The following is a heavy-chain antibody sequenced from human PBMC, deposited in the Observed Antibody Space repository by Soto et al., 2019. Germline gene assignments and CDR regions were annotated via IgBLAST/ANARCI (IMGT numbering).Heavy chain of an antibody. Sequence: SETLSLTCAVYGGSFSGYYWSWIRQPPGKGLEWIGEINHSGSTNYNPSLKSRVTISVDTSKNQFSLKLSSVTAADTVVYYCARVWYYDFWSIGWFDPWGQGTLVTVSS. CDR1: GGSFSGYY. CDR2: INHSGST. V-gene: IGHV4-34*01. J-gene: IGHJ5*02. D-gene: IGHD3-3*01. CDR3: ARVWYYDFWSIGWFDP.